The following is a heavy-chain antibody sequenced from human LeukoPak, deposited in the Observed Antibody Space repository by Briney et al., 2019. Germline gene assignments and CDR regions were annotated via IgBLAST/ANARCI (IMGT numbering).Heavy chain of an antibody. CDR2: INPDGITT. CDR3: ARDYYYGMDV. V-gene: IGHV3-74*01. Sequence: GGSLRLSCAASGFTFSTYWMHWVRQAPGKGLEWASRINPDGITTTCADSVKGRFTISRDNAKNTLFLQMNSLRAEDTAVYYCARDYYYGMDVWGQGTTITVSS. J-gene: IGHJ6*02. CDR1: GFTFSTYW.